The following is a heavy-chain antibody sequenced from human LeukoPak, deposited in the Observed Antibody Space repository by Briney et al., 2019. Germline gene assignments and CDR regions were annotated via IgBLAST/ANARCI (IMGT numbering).Heavy chain of an antibody. V-gene: IGHV3-7*01. J-gene: IGHJ6*02. Sequence: PGGSLRLSCAASGFTFSSYWMSWVRQAPGKGLEWVANIKQDGSEKYYVDSVKGRFTISRGNAKNSLYLQMNSLRAEDTAVYYCARDRRYDFWSGYYYYYYGMDVWGQGTTVTVSS. CDR1: GFTFSSYW. D-gene: IGHD3-3*01. CDR2: IKQDGSEK. CDR3: ARDRRYDFWSGYYYYYYGMDV.